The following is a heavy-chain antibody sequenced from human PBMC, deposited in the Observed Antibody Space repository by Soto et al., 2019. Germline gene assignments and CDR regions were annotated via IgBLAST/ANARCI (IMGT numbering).Heavy chain of an antibody. V-gene: IGHV4-34*01. CDR3: ARERVTMIVVVPKRYYFDY. J-gene: IGHJ4*02. D-gene: IGHD3-22*01. Sequence: SQTMSLTCGVYDGSFRGYGGRWIRQPPGKGLEWIGEINHSGSTNYNPSLKSRVTISVDTSKNQFSLKLSSVTAADTAVYYCARERVTMIVVVPKRYYFDYWGQGTLVTVS. CDR2: INHSGST. CDR1: DGSFRGYG.